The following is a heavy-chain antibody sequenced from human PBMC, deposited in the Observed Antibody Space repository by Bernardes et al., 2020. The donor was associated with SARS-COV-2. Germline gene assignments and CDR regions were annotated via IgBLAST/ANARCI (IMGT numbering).Heavy chain of an antibody. V-gene: IGHV3-33*01. Sequence: GGSLRLSCAASGFTFSSYGMHWVRQAPGKGLEWVAVIWYDGSNKYYADSGKGRFTISRDNSKNTLYLQMNSLRAEDTAVYYCARDHLTGYGFDYWGQGTLVTVSS. CDR3: ARDHLTGYGFDY. D-gene: IGHD3-9*01. CDR2: IWYDGSNK. CDR1: GFTFSSYG. J-gene: IGHJ4*02.